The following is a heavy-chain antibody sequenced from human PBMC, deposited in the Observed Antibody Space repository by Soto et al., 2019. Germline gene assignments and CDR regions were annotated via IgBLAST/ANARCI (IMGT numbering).Heavy chain of an antibody. J-gene: IGHJ6*02. CDR2: IHYSGST. CDR3: GRAHRDLQQLVHYYYSMNV. CDR1: GGSISRGDYF. D-gene: IGHD6-13*01. V-gene: IGHV4-30-4*01. Sequence: SGTLSLTCTVSGGSISRGDYFLGWARPPPGKGLEWIGHIHYSGSTYHNPSLKSRVAISVDTSKNQFSLKLTSVTAADTAVYYCGRAHRDLQQLVHYYYSMNVWGQGTTVTVS.